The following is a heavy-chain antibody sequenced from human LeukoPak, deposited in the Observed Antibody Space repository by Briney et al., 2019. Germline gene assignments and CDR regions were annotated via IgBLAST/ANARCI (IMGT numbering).Heavy chain of an antibody. CDR2: IRYDGSNK. J-gene: IGHJ5*02. D-gene: IGHD3-10*01. Sequence: GGSLRLSCAASGFTFSSYGMHWVRQAPGKGLEWVAFIRYDGSNKYYADSVKGRFTISRDNSKNTLYLQMNSLRAEDTAVYYCARDRGPMVRGVIIGWFDPWGQGTLVIVSS. V-gene: IGHV3-30*02. CDR1: GFTFSSYG. CDR3: ARDRGPMVRGVIIGWFDP.